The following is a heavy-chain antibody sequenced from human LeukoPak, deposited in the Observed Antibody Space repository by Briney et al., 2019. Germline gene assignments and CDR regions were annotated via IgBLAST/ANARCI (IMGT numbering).Heavy chain of an antibody. V-gene: IGHV5-51*01. D-gene: IGHD3-9*01. CDR1: GYSFTTNW. Sequence: GESLKISCKASGYSFTTNWIGWVRQMPGKGLELMGIVYPGDSDTRYSPSFQGQVTISADKSISTAYLQWSRLRASDTAIYYCVRVLFVWLLDYYYGVAVWGRGTTVTVSS. CDR3: VRVLFVWLLDYYYGVAV. J-gene: IGHJ6*02. CDR2: VYPGDSDT.